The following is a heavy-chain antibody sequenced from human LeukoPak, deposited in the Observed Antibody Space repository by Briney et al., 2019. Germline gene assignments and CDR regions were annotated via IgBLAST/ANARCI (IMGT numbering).Heavy chain of an antibody. V-gene: IGHV3-21*01. CDR3: ARDPVTPFSGSYHIHQYFDY. J-gene: IGHJ4*02. D-gene: IGHD1-26*01. Sequence: GGSLRLSCAASGFTFSSYSMNWVRQAPGKGLEWVSSISSSSSYIYYADSVKGRFTISRDNAKNSLYLQMNSLRAEDTAVYYCARDPVTPFSGSYHIHQYFDYWGQGTLVTVSS. CDR1: GFTFSSYS. CDR2: ISSSSSYI.